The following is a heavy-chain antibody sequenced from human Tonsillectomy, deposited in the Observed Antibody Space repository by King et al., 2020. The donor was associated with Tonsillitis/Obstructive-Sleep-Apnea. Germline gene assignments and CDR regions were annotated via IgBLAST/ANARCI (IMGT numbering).Heavy chain of an antibody. J-gene: IGHJ3*02. D-gene: IGHD3-22*01. Sequence: VQLVQSGAEVKKPGASVKVSCKVSGYTLTELSMHWVRQAPGKGLAWMGGFDPEDGETIYAQKFQGRVTMTEDTSTDTAYMELSSLRSEDTAVYYCATDHYDSRGYYYQRDAFDIWGQGTMVTVSS. V-gene: IGHV1-24*01. CDR1: GYTLTELS. CDR3: ATDHYDSRGYYYQRDAFDI. CDR2: FDPEDGET.